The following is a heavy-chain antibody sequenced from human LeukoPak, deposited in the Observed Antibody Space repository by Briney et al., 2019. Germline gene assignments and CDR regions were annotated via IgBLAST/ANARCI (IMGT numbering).Heavy chain of an antibody. CDR1: GGSISSGGYY. V-gene: IGHV4-31*03. Sequence: PSETLSLTCTVSGGSISSGGYYWSWIRQHPGKGLEWIGYIYYSGSTYYNPSLKSRVTISVDTSKNQFSLKLSSVTAADTAVYYCVSAVRAIFGVVRPYFDYWGQGTLVTVSS. CDR2: IYYSGST. CDR3: VSAVRAIFGVVRPYFDY. D-gene: IGHD3-3*01. J-gene: IGHJ4*02.